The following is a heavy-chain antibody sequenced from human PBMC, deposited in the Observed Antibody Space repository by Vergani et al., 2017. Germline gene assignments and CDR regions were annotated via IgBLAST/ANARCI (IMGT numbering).Heavy chain of an antibody. CDR1: GYTFTSYG. CDR2: ISAYNGNT. J-gene: IGHJ4*02. D-gene: IGHD3-10*01. CDR3: ARAGYLLVRGYYFDY. Sequence: QVQLVQSGAEVKKPGASVKVSCKASGYTFTSYGISWVRQAPGQGIEWMGWISAYNGNTKYAQKLQGRVTMTTDTSTSTAYMELRILSSDDTAVYYCARAGYLLVRGYYFDYWGQGTLVTVSS. V-gene: IGHV1-18*04.